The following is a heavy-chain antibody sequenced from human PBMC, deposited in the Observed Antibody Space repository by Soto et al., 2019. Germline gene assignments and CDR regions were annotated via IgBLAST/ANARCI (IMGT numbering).Heavy chain of an antibody. CDR2: ISYDGSNK. J-gene: IGHJ6*02. Sequence: ESGGGVVQPGRSLRLSCAASGFTFSSYGMHWVRQAPGKGLEWVAVISYDGSNKYYADSVKGLFTISRDNSKNTLYLQMNSLRAEDTAVFYCAKDVVVGATTGLGDYYYYYGMDVWGQGTTVTVSS. CDR3: AKDVVVGATTGLGDYYYYYGMDV. V-gene: IGHV3-30*18. D-gene: IGHD1-26*01. CDR1: GFTFSSYG.